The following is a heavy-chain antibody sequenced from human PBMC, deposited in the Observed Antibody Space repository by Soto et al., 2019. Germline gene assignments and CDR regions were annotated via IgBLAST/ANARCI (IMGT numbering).Heavy chain of an antibody. Sequence: SVKVSCKASGFTFTSSAMQWVRQARGQRLEWIGWIVVGSGNTNYAQKFQERVTITRDMSTSTAYMELSSLRSEDTAVYYCATKWLRLSPPIDYWGQGPLVTVSS. CDR2: IVVGSGNT. V-gene: IGHV1-58*02. J-gene: IGHJ4*02. D-gene: IGHD5-12*01. CDR1: GFTFTSSA. CDR3: ATKWLRLSPPIDY.